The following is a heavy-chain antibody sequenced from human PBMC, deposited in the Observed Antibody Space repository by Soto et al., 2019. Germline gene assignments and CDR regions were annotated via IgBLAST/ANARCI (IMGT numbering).Heavy chain of an antibody. J-gene: IGHJ4*02. CDR3: ARATSGGYDAFGY. CDR1: GFTFSSYA. D-gene: IGHD5-12*01. V-gene: IGHV3-64*01. CDR2: ISSNGGST. Sequence: EVQLVESGGGLVQPGGSLRLSCAASGFTFSSYAMHWVRQAPGKGLEYVSAISSNGGSTYYANSVKGRFTISRDNXKNTLYLQMGSLRAEDMAVYYCARATSGGYDAFGYWGQGTLVTVSS.